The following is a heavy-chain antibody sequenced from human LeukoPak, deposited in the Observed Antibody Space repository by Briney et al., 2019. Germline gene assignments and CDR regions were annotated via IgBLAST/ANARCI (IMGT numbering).Heavy chain of an antibody. CDR3: ARHRCSGGSCYPMNWFDP. CDR2: INHSGST. V-gene: IGHV4-34*01. CDR1: GGSFSGYY. J-gene: IGHJ5*02. Sequence: SETLSLTCAVYGGSFSGYYWSWIRQPPGKGLEWIGEINHSGSTNYNPSLKSRVTISVDTSKNQFSLKLSSVAAADTAVYYCARHRCSGGSCYPMNWFDPWGQGTLVTVSS. D-gene: IGHD2-15*01.